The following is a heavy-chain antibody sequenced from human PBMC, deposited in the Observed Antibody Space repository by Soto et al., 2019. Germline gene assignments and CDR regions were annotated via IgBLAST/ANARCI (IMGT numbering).Heavy chain of an antibody. V-gene: IGHV4-31*03. CDR3: ATLRTGLYFDY. CDR1: GGSISSGGYY. CDR2: IYYSGST. D-gene: IGHD7-27*01. Sequence: SETLSLTCTVSGGSISSGGYYWSWIRQHPGKGLEWIGYIYYSGSTYYNPSLKSRVTISVDTSKNQFSLKLSSVTAADTAVYYCATLRTGLYFDYWGQRTLVTVSS. J-gene: IGHJ4*02.